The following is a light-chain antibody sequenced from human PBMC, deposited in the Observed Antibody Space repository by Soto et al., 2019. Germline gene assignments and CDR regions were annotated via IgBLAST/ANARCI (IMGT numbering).Light chain of an antibody. CDR1: SSNVGAYTF. J-gene: IGLJ1*01. V-gene: IGLV2-14*03. CDR3: SSYTSSSTHV. Sequence: QSALTQPASVSGSPGQSITISCTGTSSNVGAYTFVSWYQQHPDKVPKLMIFDVSRRPSGVSDRFSGSKSGNTASLTISGLQPEDEADYYCSSYTSSSTHVFGSGTKLTVL. CDR2: DVS.